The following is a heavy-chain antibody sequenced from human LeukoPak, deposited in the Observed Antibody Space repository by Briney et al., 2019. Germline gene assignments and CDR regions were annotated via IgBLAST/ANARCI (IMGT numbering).Heavy chain of an antibody. D-gene: IGHD6-13*01. J-gene: IGHJ6*02. CDR2: TNDSGGST. Sequence: GGSLRLSCAASGFTFSSYAMIWVRQAPGKGLEWVSGTNDSGGSTYYADSVKGRFTISRDNSKNTLYLQMNSLRAEDTAVYYCAKMSSSWTYYYGMDVRGQGTTVTISS. V-gene: IGHV3-23*01. CDR3: AKMSSSWTYYYGMDV. CDR1: GFTFSSYA.